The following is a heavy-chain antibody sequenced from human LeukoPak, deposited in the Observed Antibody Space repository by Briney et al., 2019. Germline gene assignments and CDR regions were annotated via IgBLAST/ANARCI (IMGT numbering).Heavy chain of an antibody. CDR3: AADSGSYYFDY. V-gene: IGHV4-59*01. CDR1: GGSISSYY. Sequence: SETLSLTCSVSGGSISSYYWSWIRQPPGKGLEWIGYIYYSGSTNYNPSLKGRVTISVDASKNQFSLTLSSVTAADTAVYYCAADSGSYYFDYWGQGTLVTVSS. J-gene: IGHJ4*02. CDR2: IYYSGST. D-gene: IGHD1-26*01.